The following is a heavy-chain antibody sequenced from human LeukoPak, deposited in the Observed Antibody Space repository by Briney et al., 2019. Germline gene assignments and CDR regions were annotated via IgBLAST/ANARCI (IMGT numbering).Heavy chain of an antibody. CDR3: ASGDNDPLFDY. J-gene: IGHJ4*02. CDR2: IYYSGST. D-gene: IGHD1-1*01. Sequence: SQTLSLTCTVSGGSISSGGYYWSWIRQHPGKGLEWIGSIYYSGSTNYNPSLQGRVTISLDTSRNQFSLKLSSVTAADTAVYYCASGDNDPLFDYWGREPWSPSPQ. V-gene: IGHV4-31*03. CDR1: GGSISSGGYY.